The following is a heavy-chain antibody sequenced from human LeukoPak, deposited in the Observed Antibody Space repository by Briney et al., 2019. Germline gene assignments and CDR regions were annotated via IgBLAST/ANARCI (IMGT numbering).Heavy chain of an antibody. CDR1: GGSISSYY. V-gene: IGHV4-59*08. Sequence: SETLSLTCTVSGGSISSYYWSWIRQPPGKGLEWIGYIYYSGSTNYNPSLKSRVTISVDTSKNQFSLKLSSVTAADTAVYYCARLSSYDFSPPYYYYYYGMDVWGQGTTVTVSS. CDR3: ARLSSYDFSPPYYYYYYGMDV. D-gene: IGHD3-3*01. CDR2: IYYSGST. J-gene: IGHJ6*02.